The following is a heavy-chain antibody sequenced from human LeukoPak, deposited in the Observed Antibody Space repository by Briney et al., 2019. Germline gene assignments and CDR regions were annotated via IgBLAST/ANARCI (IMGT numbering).Heavy chain of an antibody. CDR3: ARLENYYYYMDV. CDR2: IYTSGST. Sequence: SETLSLTCTVSGGSISSYYWSWIRQPPGKGLEWIGYIYTSGSTNYNPSLKSRVTISVDTSENQFSLKLSSVTAADTAVYYCARLENYYYYMDVWGKGTTVTVSS. D-gene: IGHD1-1*01. CDR1: GGSISSYY. V-gene: IGHV4-4*09. J-gene: IGHJ6*03.